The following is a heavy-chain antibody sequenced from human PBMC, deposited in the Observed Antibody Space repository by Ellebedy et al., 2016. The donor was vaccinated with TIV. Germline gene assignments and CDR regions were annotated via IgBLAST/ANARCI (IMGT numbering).Heavy chain of an antibody. CDR2: INHSGST. CDR1: GGSFSGYY. D-gene: IGHD2-15*01. Sequence: SETLSLXXAVYGGSFSGYYWSWIRQPPGKGLEWIGEINHSGSTNYNPSLKSRVTISVDTSKNQFSLKLSSVTAADTAVYYCARDYSPRDVWGQGTTVTVSS. V-gene: IGHV4-34*01. J-gene: IGHJ6*02. CDR3: ARDYSPRDV.